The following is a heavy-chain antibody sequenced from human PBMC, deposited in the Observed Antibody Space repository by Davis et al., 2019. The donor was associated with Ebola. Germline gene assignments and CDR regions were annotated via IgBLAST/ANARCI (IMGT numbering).Heavy chain of an antibody. Sequence: MPGGSLRLSCAVYGGSFSGYYWSWIRQPPGKGLEWIGEINHSGSTNYNPSLKSRVTISVDTSKNQFSLKLSSVTAADTAVYYCARGRYFDWLLLAPYYYYGMDVWGQGTTVTVSS. CDR3: ARGRYFDWLLLAPYYYYGMDV. CDR2: INHSGST. J-gene: IGHJ6*02. D-gene: IGHD3-9*01. V-gene: IGHV4-34*01. CDR1: GGSFSGYY.